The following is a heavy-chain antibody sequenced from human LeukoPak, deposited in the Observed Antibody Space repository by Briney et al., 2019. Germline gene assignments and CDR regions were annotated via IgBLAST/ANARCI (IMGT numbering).Heavy chain of an antibody. V-gene: IGHV3-48*01. Sequence: GGSLRLSCAPSGFTFSDFSMNWVRQVPGKGLEWLSYISGTGGTIYYADSVKGRFTLSRDNAKNSLFLQMKYLRAEDTAIYYCTRGVQFDYWGQGALVTVSS. CDR2: ISGTGGTI. CDR3: TRGVQFDY. CDR1: GFTFSDFS. J-gene: IGHJ4*02. D-gene: IGHD3-10*01.